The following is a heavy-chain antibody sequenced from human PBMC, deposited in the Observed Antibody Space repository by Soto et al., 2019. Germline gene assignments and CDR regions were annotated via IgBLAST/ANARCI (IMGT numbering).Heavy chain of an antibody. Sequence: QVQLHESGPGLVKTSETLSLTCTVSGGSVSSGPYHWNWVRQPPGKGLEWIGHLSYSGTANYNPSLRCRVTMATDTSKNQFSLRLTSVTAADTAVYYCMRSHGAYWGQGTLVTVSP. CDR2: LSYSGTA. CDR3: MRSHGAY. V-gene: IGHV4-61*01. J-gene: IGHJ4*02. CDR1: GGSVSSGPYH. D-gene: IGHD2-8*01.